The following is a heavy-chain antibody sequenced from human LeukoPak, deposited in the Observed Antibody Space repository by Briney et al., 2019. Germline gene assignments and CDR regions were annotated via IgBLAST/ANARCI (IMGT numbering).Heavy chain of an antibody. D-gene: IGHD3-10*01. CDR3: ARALGSGWVYFL. V-gene: IGHV3-74*01. Sequence: PGGSLRLSCAASGSTFSSYWMHWVRQAPGKGLVWVSCINSDGSSTSYADSVKGRFTISRDNAKNTLYLQMNSLRVEDTAVYYCARALGSGWVYFLGGQGTLVTVSS. CDR1: GSTFSSYW. CDR2: INSDGSST. J-gene: IGHJ4*02.